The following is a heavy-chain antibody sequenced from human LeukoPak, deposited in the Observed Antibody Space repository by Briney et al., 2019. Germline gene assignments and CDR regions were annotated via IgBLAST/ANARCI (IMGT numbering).Heavy chain of an antibody. CDR3: ARAGVDTAMGRSYYYYMDV. V-gene: IGHV1-8*01. J-gene: IGHJ6*03. CDR2: MNPNSGNT. CDR1: GYTFTSSD. D-gene: IGHD5-18*01. Sequence: ASMKVSCKASGYTFTSSDINWVRQATGQGLEWMGWMNPNSGNTGYAQKFQGRVTMTRNTSISTAYMELSSLRSEDTAVYYCARAGVDTAMGRSYYYYMDVWGKGTTVTVSS.